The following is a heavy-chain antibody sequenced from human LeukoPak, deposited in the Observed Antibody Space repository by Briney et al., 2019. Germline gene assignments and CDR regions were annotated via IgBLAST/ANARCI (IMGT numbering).Heavy chain of an antibody. Sequence: SETLSLTCTVSGDSISSNSHYWGWVRQTPGKGLEWIGYIYDSETTRYNPSLRSRVTISLDTSKKQFSLKLSSVTAADTAVYYCARGFGSSWYYFDYWGQGTLATVSS. CDR3: ARGFGSSWYYFDY. J-gene: IGHJ4*02. CDR1: GDSISSNSHY. CDR2: IYDSETT. D-gene: IGHD6-13*01. V-gene: IGHV4-61*05.